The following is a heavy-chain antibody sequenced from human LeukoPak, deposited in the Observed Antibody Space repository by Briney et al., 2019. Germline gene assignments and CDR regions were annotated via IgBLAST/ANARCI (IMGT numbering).Heavy chain of an antibody. V-gene: IGHV3-23*01. CDR3: AKDQQTRDTSPLWFGEWGYFDY. J-gene: IGHJ4*02. D-gene: IGHD3-10*01. CDR1: GFIVSANF. Sequence: GGSLRLSCAASGFIVSANFMSWVRQAPGKGLEWVSVISGSGGSTYYADSVKGRFTISRDNSKNTLYLQMNSLRAEDTAVYYCAKDQQTRDTSPLWFGEWGYFDYWGQGTLVTVSS. CDR2: ISGSGGST.